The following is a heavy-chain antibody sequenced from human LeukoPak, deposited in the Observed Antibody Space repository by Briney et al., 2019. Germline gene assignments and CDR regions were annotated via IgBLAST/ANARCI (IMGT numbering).Heavy chain of an antibody. Sequence: SQTLSLTCTVSGGSISSGDYYWSWIRQPPGKGLEWIGYIYYSGSTYYNPSLKSRVTISVDTSKNQFSLKLSSVTAADTAVYYYARDRAGIAAAWHDYYYMDVWGKGTTVTVSS. V-gene: IGHV4-30-4*08. D-gene: IGHD6-13*01. CDR3: ARDRAGIAAAWHDYYYMDV. J-gene: IGHJ6*03. CDR1: GGSISSGDYY. CDR2: IYYSGST.